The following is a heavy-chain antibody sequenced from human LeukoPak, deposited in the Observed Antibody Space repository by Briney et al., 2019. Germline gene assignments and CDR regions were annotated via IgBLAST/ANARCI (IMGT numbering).Heavy chain of an antibody. CDR1: GFTFSSYH. V-gene: IGHV3-21*01. CDR2: LGSSGSYI. Sequence: GGSLRLSCEVSGFTFSSYHMNWVRQAPGKGLEWVSSLGSSGSYIYYADSLTGRFTISRDNAKNSLYLQMNSLRAEDTAMYYCARRATTERGHSYGLDFWGQGTLVTVSS. J-gene: IGHJ4*02. D-gene: IGHD5-18*01. CDR3: ARRATTERGHSYGLDF.